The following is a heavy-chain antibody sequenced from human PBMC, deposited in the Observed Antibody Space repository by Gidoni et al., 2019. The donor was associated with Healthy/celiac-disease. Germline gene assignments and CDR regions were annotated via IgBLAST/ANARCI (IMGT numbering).Heavy chain of an antibody. CDR2: IEQDGSEK. D-gene: IGHD3-10*01. V-gene: IGHV3-7*03. Sequence: EVQLVESGGGLVQPGGSLRLSCAASGFTFSRYWMSWVRQAPGKGREWVANIEQDGSEKYYVDPEKGRFTISRDNAKNSLYLQMNSLRAEDTAVYYCAREGVLLWFGELVYFDYWGQGTLVTVSS. CDR3: AREGVLLWFGELVYFDY. J-gene: IGHJ4*02. CDR1: GFTFSRYW.